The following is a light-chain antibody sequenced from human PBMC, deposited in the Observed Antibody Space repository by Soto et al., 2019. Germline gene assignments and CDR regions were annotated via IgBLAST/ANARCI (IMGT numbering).Light chain of an antibody. CDR2: DVS. CDR1: SSDVGGYNY. V-gene: IGLV2-14*01. CDR3: SSYTSSSTIE. Sequence: QSALTQPASVSGSPGQSITISCTGTSSDVGGYNYVSWYQQHPGKAPKLMIYDVSNRPSGVSNRFSGYKSGNTASLTISGLQAEDEADYYCSSYTSSSTIEIGGGTKLTVL. J-gene: IGLJ2*01.